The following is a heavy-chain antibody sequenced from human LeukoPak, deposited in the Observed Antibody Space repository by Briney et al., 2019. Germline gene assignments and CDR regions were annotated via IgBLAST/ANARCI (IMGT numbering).Heavy chain of an antibody. D-gene: IGHD6-19*01. CDR2: ISGSGGST. CDR3: AKGTGYSSGWYRGPPRAYYFDY. CDR1: GFTFSSHA. J-gene: IGHJ4*02. Sequence: GGSLRLSCAASGFTFSSHAMSWVRQAPGKGLEWVSAISGSGGSTYYADSVKGRFTISRDNSKNTLYLQMNSLRAEDTAVYYCAKGTGYSSGWYRGPPRAYYFDYWGQGTLVTVSS. V-gene: IGHV3-23*01.